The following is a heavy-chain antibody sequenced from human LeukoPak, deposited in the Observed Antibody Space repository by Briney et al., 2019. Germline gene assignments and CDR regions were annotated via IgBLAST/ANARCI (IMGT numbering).Heavy chain of an antibody. J-gene: IGHJ4*02. D-gene: IGHD3-3*01. Sequence: SETLSLTCAVYGGSFSGYYWSWIRQPPGKGLEWLGEINHSGSTNYNPYLKSRVTISVDTSKNQFSLKLSSVTAADTAVYYCARGYGDFWSGSYGDWGQGTLVTVSS. CDR2: INHSGST. CDR3: ARGYGDFWSGSYGD. CDR1: GGSFSGYY. V-gene: IGHV4-34*01.